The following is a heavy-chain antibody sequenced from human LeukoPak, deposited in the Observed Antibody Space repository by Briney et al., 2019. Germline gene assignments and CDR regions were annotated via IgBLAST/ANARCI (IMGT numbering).Heavy chain of an antibody. CDR2: IYYSGST. V-gene: IGHV4-59*01. D-gene: IGHD3-9*01. J-gene: IGHJ3*02. CDR1: GGSISSYY. CDR3: AREKYFDPPGAFDI. Sequence: SETLSLTSAVSGGSISSYYWSWIRQPPGKGLEWIGYIYYSGSTNYNPSLKSRVTISVDTSKNQFSLKLSSVTAADTAVYYCAREKYFDPPGAFDIWGRGTMVTVSS.